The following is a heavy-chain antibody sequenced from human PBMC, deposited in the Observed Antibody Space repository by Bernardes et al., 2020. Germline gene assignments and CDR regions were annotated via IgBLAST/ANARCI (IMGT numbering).Heavy chain of an antibody. CDR2: ISSSSSTI. Sequence: GGSLRLSRAASGFTFSSYSMNWVRQAPGKGLEWVSYISSSSSTIYYADSVKGRFTISRDNAKNSLYLQMNSLRAEDTAVYYCARAPIVVVPAAIFNYYGMDVWGQGTTVTVSS. CDR3: ARAPIVVVPAAIFNYYGMDV. V-gene: IGHV3-48*01. CDR1: GFTFSSYS. D-gene: IGHD2-2*02. J-gene: IGHJ6*02.